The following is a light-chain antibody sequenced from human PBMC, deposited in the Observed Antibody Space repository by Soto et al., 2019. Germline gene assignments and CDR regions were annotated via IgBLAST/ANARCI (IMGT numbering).Light chain of an antibody. Sequence: QSVLTQPRSVSGTPGQSVTISCTGTSSDVGGYNLVSWYNQHPGKAPKLIIYDVHERPSGVPDRFSGSKFGNTASLTISGLQAEDEADYYCCSFAGSATWVFGGGTKVTVL. J-gene: IGLJ3*02. CDR2: DVH. V-gene: IGLV2-11*01. CDR3: CSFAGSATWV. CDR1: SSDVGGYNL.